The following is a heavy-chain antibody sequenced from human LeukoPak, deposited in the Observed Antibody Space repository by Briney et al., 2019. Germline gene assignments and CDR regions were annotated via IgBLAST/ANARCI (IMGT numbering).Heavy chain of an antibody. Sequence: SQTLSLTCTVSGGSISSGDYYWSWIRQPPGKGLEWIGYIYYSGSTYYNPSLKSRVTISVDTSKNQFSLKLSSVTAADTAVYYCARAPQYRSSWYAGYFDYWGQGTLVIVSS. D-gene: IGHD6-13*01. J-gene: IGHJ4*02. CDR1: GGSISSGDYY. CDR3: ARAPQYRSSWYAGYFDY. V-gene: IGHV4-30-4*01. CDR2: IYYSGST.